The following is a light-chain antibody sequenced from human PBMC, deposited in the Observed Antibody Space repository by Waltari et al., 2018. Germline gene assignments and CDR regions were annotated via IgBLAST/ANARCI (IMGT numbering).Light chain of an antibody. Sequence: QSALTQPASVSGSPGQSITISCTGTNRDVGSYDYVSWYQQYPGKAPKLLIYEVNNRPSGVSSRFSGSKSGNTASLTISGLQADDEADDYCSSYRSTSTLYVFGTGTKVTVL. V-gene: IGLV2-14*01. CDR1: NRDVGSYDY. CDR3: SSYRSTSTLYV. CDR2: EVN. J-gene: IGLJ1*01.